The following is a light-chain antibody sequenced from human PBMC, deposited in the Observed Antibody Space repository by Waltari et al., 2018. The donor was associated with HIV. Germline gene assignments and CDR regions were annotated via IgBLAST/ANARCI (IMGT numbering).Light chain of an antibody. Sequence: QSALTQPASVSGSPGKSITIPCPGTASDVGGYKYVPCYKKHPGKAPKLMIYEVSNRPSGVSNRFSGSKSGNTASLTISGLQAEDEADYYCSSYTSSSTEVFGGGTKLTVL. J-gene: IGLJ3*02. CDR1: ASDVGGYKY. V-gene: IGLV2-14*01. CDR2: EVS. CDR3: SSYTSSSTEV.